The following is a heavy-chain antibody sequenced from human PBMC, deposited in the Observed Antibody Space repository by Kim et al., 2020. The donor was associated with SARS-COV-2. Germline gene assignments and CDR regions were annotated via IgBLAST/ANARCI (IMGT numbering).Heavy chain of an antibody. V-gene: IGHV1-3*01. Sequence: KYSQEFQGRVTITRDTSASTAYMELSSLGSEDTAVYYCASGYGSGSYRSWGQGTLVTVSS. D-gene: IGHD3-10*01. J-gene: IGHJ4*02. CDR3: ASGYGSGSYRS.